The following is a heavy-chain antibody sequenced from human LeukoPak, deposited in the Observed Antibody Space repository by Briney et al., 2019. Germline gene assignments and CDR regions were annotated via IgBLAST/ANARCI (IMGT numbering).Heavy chain of an antibody. D-gene: IGHD1-26*01. CDR3: ARQRIVGATGDWFDY. CDR2: INHSGST. CDR1: GGSFSGYY. V-gene: IGHV4-34*01. Sequence: SETLSLTCAVYGGSFSGYYWSWIRQLPGKGLEWIGEINHSGSTNYNPSLKSRVTISVDTSKNQFSLKLSSVTAADTAVYYCARQRIVGATGDWFDYWGQGTLVTVSS. J-gene: IGHJ4*02.